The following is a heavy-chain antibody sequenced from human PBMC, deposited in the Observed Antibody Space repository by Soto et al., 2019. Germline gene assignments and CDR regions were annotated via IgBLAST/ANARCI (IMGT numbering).Heavy chain of an antibody. J-gene: IGHJ4*02. CDR3: VKGLGRGAVAATGDS. D-gene: IGHD6-19*01. CDR1: GGSVSSGHYH. Sequence: PSETLSLTCTVSGGSVSSGHYHWIWIRQPPGKVLEWIGFMSYSGRTDYNPSLKSRATISVDTSNNQFSLKLSSLTTEDAAMYYCVKGLGRGAVAATGDSWGQGTLVTVSS. V-gene: IGHV4-61*01. CDR2: MSYSGRT.